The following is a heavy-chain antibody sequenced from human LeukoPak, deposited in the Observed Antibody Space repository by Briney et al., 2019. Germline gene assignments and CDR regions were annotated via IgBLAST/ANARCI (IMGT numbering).Heavy chain of an antibody. CDR2: ISSSSSYI. CDR1: GFTFSSYS. Sequence: GGSLRLSXAASGFTFSSYSMNWVSQAPGKGLEWVSSISSSSSYIYYADSVKGRFTISRDNAKNSLYLQMNSLRAEDTAVYYCARETQANWFDPWGQGTLVTVSS. V-gene: IGHV3-21*01. J-gene: IGHJ5*02. CDR3: ARETQANWFDP.